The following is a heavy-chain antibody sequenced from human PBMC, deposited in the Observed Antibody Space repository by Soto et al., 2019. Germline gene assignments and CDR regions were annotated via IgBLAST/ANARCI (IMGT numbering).Heavy chain of an antibody. CDR3: AKYLADSDV. J-gene: IGHJ6*02. Sequence: EVQLLESGGGLVQPGGSLSLSCAASGFTFRSYAMSWVRQAPGKGLEWVSAISGSGGSTYYADSVKGRSTIYRDNTNNTLYLQLKSLRAEDTAVYYYAKYLADSDVWGQGTMVTVSS. CDR2: ISGSGGST. V-gene: IGHV3-23*01. CDR1: GFTFRSYA.